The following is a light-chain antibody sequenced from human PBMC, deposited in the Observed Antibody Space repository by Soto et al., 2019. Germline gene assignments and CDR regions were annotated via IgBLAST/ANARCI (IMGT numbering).Light chain of an antibody. CDR2: DAS. Sequence: EIQMTQSASTLSPSLGARVPTTRRASQSIGRFLAWYQHQPGKAPKLRIYDASTLESGVPSRFSGTGSGTEFTFSITSMQPEDFGTYYCQQCYMGWTFGQGTKVDIK. J-gene: IGKJ1*01. CDR1: QSIGRF. CDR3: QQCYMGWT. V-gene: IGKV1-5*01.